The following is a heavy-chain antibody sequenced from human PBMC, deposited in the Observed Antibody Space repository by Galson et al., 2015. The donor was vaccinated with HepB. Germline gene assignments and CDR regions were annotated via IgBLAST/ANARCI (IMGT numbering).Heavy chain of an antibody. Sequence: SLRLSCAASGFTVSSNYMSWVRQAPGKGLEWVSVIYSGGSTYYADSVKGRFTISRDNSKNTLYLQMNSLRAEDTAVYYCARGQYGDYVGYFDLWGRGTLVTVSS. V-gene: IGHV3-66*01. J-gene: IGHJ2*01. CDR1: GFTVSSNY. CDR3: ARGQYGDYVGYFDL. CDR2: IYSGGST. D-gene: IGHD4-17*01.